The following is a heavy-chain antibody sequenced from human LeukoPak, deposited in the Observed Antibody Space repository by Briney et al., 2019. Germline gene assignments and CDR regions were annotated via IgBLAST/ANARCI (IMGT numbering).Heavy chain of an antibody. CDR3: ATSRGSDGSGNY. CDR2: YYSGGT. J-gene: IGHJ4*02. Sequence: SETLSLTCTVSVXSSSSYYWMWIRQPPGEGLEWIGSYYSGGTNYNPSLKSRVTISVDTSKNRFSLMLSSVTAADTAVYYCATSRGSDGSGNYWGQGTLITVSS. V-gene: IGHV4-59*03. D-gene: IGHD3-10*01. CDR1: VXSSSSYY.